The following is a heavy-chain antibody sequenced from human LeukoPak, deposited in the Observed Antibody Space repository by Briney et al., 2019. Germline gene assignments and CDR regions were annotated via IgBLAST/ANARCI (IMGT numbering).Heavy chain of an antibody. CDR2: ISYDGSNK. CDR1: GFTFSSYA. CDR3: AREDYSSSWYVGAFDI. D-gene: IGHD6-13*01. Sequence: GGSLRLSCAASGFTFSSYAMHWVRQAPGKGLEWVAVISYDGSNKYYADSVKGRFTISRDNSKNTLYLQMNSLRAEDTAVYYCAREDYSSSWYVGAFDIWGQGTMVTVSS. J-gene: IGHJ3*02. V-gene: IGHV3-30-3*01.